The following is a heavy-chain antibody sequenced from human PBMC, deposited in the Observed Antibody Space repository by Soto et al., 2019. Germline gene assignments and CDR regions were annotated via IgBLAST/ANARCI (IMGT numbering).Heavy chain of an antibody. V-gene: IGHV2-5*02. D-gene: IGHD2-21*02. CDR1: GFSLSTSGVG. Sequence: SGPTLVKPTQTLTLTCTFSGFSLSTSGVGVGWIRQPPGKALEWLALIYWDDDKRYSPSLKSRLTITKDTSKNQVVLTMTNMDPVDTATYYCAHSGVLAYCGGDCYLDAFDIWGQGTMVTVSS. CDR2: IYWDDDK. J-gene: IGHJ3*02. CDR3: AHSGVLAYCGGDCYLDAFDI.